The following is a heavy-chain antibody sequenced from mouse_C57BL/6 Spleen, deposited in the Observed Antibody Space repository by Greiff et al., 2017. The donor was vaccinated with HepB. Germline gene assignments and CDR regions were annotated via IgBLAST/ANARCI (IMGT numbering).Heavy chain of an antibody. D-gene: IGHD2-5*01. CDR1: GYTFTSYW. Sequence: QVQLQQPGAELVRPGSSVKLSCKASGYTFTSYWMHWVKQRPIQGLEWIGNIDPSDSETHYNQKFKDKATLTVDKSSSTAYMQLSSLTSEDSAVYYCARRGYSNYEFAYWGQGTLVTVSA. J-gene: IGHJ3*01. CDR2: IDPSDSET. V-gene: IGHV1-52*01. CDR3: ARRGYSNYEFAY.